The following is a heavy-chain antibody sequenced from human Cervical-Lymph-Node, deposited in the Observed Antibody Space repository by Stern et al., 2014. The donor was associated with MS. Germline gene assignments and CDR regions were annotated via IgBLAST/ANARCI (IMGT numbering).Heavy chain of an antibody. CDR3: ARDGDGYSSGWTYYFDY. D-gene: IGHD6-19*01. V-gene: IGHV3-33*01. CDR2: IWNDGSNK. J-gene: IGHJ4*02. CDR1: GFTFSSYG. Sequence: VQLVESGGGVVQPGRSLRLSCAASGFTFSSYGMHWVRQAPGKGLEWVAVIWNDGSNKYYADSVKGRFTISRDNSKNTLYLQMNSLRAEDTAVYYCARDGDGYSSGWTYYFDYWGQGTLGTFSS.